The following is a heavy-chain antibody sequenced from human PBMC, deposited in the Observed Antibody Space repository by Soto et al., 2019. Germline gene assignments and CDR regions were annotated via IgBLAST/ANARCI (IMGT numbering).Heavy chain of an antibody. J-gene: IGHJ5*02. Sequence: SETLSLTCTVSGGSISSGGYYWSWIRQHPGKGLEWIGYIYYSGSTYYNPSLKSRVTISVDTSKNQFSLKLSSVTAADTAVYYCARDIKAAAGIRWFDPWGQGTLVTVSS. CDR1: GGSISSGGYY. CDR2: IYYSGST. D-gene: IGHD6-13*01. V-gene: IGHV4-31*03. CDR3: ARDIKAAAGIRWFDP.